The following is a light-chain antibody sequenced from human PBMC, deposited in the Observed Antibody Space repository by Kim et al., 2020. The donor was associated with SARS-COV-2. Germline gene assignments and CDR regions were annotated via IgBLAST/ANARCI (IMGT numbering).Light chain of an antibody. Sequence: GQSIPSTCTGTSSDVGGYIFVSWYQQQPGKAPKLILYDVSHRPSGVSNRFSGSKSGNRASLTIFGLQAEDEADYYCTSYTSTSTLVFGGGTQLTVL. CDR1: SSDVGGYIF. CDR2: DVS. J-gene: IGLJ2*01. V-gene: IGLV2-14*03. CDR3: TSYTSTSTLV.